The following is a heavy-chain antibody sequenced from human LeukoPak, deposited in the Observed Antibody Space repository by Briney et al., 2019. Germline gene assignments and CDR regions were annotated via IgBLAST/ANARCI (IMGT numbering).Heavy chain of an antibody. Sequence: GGSLRLSCAASGFTLSSNYMSWVRQAPGKGLEWVSVIYSGGSTYYADSVKGRFTISRDNSKNTLYLQMNSLRAEDTAVYDCAREGMVAATRLRGYYFDYWGQGTLVTVSS. CDR2: IYSGGST. D-gene: IGHD2-15*01. J-gene: IGHJ4*02. CDR3: AREGMVAATRLRGYYFDY. V-gene: IGHV3-53*01. CDR1: GFTLSSNY.